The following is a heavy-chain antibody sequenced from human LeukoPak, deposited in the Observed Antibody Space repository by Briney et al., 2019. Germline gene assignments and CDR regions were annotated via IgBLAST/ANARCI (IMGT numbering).Heavy chain of an antibody. CDR3: ARDRGYSGYDFQRYFDF. Sequence: SETLSLTCTVSGGSIRSSDYYWGWIRQPPGKELEWLGSVSYSGNTYYNPSLRSRVTISVDTSKNQFSLNLRSVTAADMAVYYCARDRGYSGYDFQRYFDFWGQGTLVTVSS. CDR2: VSYSGNT. J-gene: IGHJ4*02. D-gene: IGHD5-12*01. CDR1: GGSIRSSDYY. V-gene: IGHV4-39*02.